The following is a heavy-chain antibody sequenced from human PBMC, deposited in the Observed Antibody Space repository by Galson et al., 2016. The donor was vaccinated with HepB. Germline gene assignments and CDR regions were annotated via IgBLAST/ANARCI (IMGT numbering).Heavy chain of an antibody. CDR2: NHYSGNP. Sequence: SETLSLTCTVSGASISDYYWSWIWQSPGKGLEWIGYNHYSGNPTYNPSLKSRVTVSVDTSKNQFSLMLSSVTAADTAVYYCAGRRGESGTFYYWGQGSLVTVSS. CDR1: GASISDYY. V-gene: IGHV4-59*01. CDR3: AGRRGESGTFYY. J-gene: IGHJ4*02. D-gene: IGHD3-10*01.